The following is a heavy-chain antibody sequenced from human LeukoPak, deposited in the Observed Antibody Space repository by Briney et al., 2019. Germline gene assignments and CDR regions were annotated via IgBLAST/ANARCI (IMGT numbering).Heavy chain of an antibody. CDR3: ARASAVTTDYYYYMDV. Sequence: ASVEVSCKASGYTFTSYDINWVRQATGQGLEWMGWMNPNSGNTGYAQKFQGRVTITRNTSISTAYMELSSLRSEDTAVYYCARASAVTTDYYYYMDVWGKGTTVTVSS. D-gene: IGHD4-17*01. J-gene: IGHJ6*03. V-gene: IGHV1-8*03. CDR1: GYTFTSYD. CDR2: MNPNSGNT.